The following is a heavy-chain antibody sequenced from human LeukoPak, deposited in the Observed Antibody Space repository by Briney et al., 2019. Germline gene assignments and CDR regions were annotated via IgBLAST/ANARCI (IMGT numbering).Heavy chain of an antibody. CDR2: FDPEDGET. D-gene: IGHD2-15*01. V-gene: IGHV1-24*01. Sequence: ASVKVSCKVSGYTLTELSMHWVRQAPGKGLEWMGGFDPEDGETIYAQKFQGRVTMTEDTSTDIAYMELSSLRSEDTAVYYCATFEAYCSGGSCYSSALGYFQHWGQGTLVTVSS. CDR1: GYTLTELS. CDR3: ATFEAYCSGGSCYSSALGYFQH. J-gene: IGHJ1*01.